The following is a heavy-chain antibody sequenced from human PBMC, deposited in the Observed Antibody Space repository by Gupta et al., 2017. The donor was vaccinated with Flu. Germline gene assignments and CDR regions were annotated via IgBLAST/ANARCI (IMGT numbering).Heavy chain of an antibody. V-gene: IGHV1-69*06. CDR1: SYA. CDR3: VRPKTGTTRWYFDY. Sequence: SYAISWVRQAPGQGLEWMGGIIPIFGTANYAQKFQGRVTITADKSTSTAYMELSSLRSEDTAVDYCVRPKTGTTRWYFDYWGQGTLVTVSS. J-gene: IGHJ4*02. D-gene: IGHD1-7*01. CDR2: IIPIFGTA.